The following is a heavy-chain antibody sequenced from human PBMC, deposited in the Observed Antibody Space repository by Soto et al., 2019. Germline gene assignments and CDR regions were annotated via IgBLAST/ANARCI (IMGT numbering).Heavy chain of an antibody. D-gene: IGHD6-13*01. V-gene: IGHV3-23*01. CDR2: ISDGGGST. CDR3: AKDRGSSLYHWFDP. J-gene: IGHJ5*02. CDR1: GFTFSSYG. Sequence: EVQLLESGGGLVQPGGSLRLSCAASGFTFSSYGMSWVRQAPGKGLEWVPVISDGGGSTFYADSVKGRFTISRDNSKNTLYLKLSGLRADDTAVYDCAKDRGSSLYHWFDPWGQGTLVTVSS.